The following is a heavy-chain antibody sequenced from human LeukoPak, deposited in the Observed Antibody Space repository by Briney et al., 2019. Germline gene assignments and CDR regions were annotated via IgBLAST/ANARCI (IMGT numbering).Heavy chain of an antibody. CDR2: IRSKANSYAT. V-gene: IGHV3-73*01. CDR1: GFTFSGSA. Sequence: GGSLRLSCAASGFTFSGSAMHWVRQASGKGLEWVGRIRSKANSYATAYAASVKGRFTISRDDSKNTAYLQMNSLKTEDTAVYYCTSVAARQRGFDYWGQGTLVTVSS. J-gene: IGHJ4*02. D-gene: IGHD6-6*01. CDR3: TSVAARQRGFDY.